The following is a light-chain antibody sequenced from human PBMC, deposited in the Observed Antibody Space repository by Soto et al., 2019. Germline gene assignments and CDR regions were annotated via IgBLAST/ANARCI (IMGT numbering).Light chain of an antibody. CDR2: RAS. CDR1: QSLSGN. Sequence: EIVMTQSPSTLSVSPLERFTLSCRASQSLSGNLAWYQQKPGLAPRLLINRASTRATGIPARFSGSGSETEFTLTISSLQSEDFAVYYCQQYNNWPRTFGQGTKVDIK. CDR3: QQYNNWPRT. V-gene: IGKV3-15*01. J-gene: IGKJ1*01.